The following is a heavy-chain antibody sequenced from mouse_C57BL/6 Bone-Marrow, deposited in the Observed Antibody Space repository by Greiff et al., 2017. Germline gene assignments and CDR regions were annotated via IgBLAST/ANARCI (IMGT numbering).Heavy chain of an antibody. CDR2: IWSAGST. CDR1: GFSLTSYG. CDR3: ARHGDYGSSYWYFEV. J-gene: IGHJ1*03. V-gene: IGHV2-6-1*01. D-gene: IGHD1-1*01. Sequence: QVQLQQSGPGLVAPSQSLSITCTVSGFSLTSYGVHWVRQPPGKGLEWLVVIWSAGSTTYNSALKSRLSISKDNSKSQVFLKMNSLHTDDTAMYYCARHGDYGSSYWYFEVWGTGTTVTVSS.